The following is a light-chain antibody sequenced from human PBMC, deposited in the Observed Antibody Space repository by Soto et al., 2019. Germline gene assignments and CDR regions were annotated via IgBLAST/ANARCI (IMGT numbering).Light chain of an antibody. V-gene: IGKV1-33*01. CDR2: DAS. Sequence: DLQMTQSPSSLSASVGDRVTITCQASQDISNYLNWYQQKPGKAPKLLIYDASNLETGVPSRFSGRGSGTDFTFTISSLQPEDIATYYCQQYDNVPPLTFGGGTKVEIK. CDR1: QDISNY. J-gene: IGKJ4*01. CDR3: QQYDNVPPLT.